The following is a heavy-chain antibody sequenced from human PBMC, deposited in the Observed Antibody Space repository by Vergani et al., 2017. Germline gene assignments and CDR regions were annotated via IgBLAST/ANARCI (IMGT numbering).Heavy chain of an antibody. D-gene: IGHD3-22*01. CDR3: ARYGYYDSSGFPEGAFDI. CDR1: GGSISSGGYY. V-gene: IGHV4-31*03. Sequence: QVQLQESGPGLVKPSQTLSLTCTVSGGSISSGGYYWSWIRQHPGKGLEWIGYIYYSGSTYYNPSLKSRVTISVDPSKNQFSLKRSSVTAADTAVYYCARYGYYDSSGFPEGAFDIWGQGTMVTVSS. J-gene: IGHJ3*02. CDR2: IYYSGST.